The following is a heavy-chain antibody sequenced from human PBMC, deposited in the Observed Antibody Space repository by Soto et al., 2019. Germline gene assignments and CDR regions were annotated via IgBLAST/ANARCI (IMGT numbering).Heavy chain of an antibody. V-gene: IGHV4-34*01. D-gene: IGHD4-17*01. J-gene: IGHJ4*02. CDR2: INHSGST. CDR3: ARRYGPGFDY. Sequence: SETLSLTCAVNGESGGSFSGYYWSWIRQPPGKGLEWIGEINHSGSTNYNPSLKSRVTISVDTPKNQFSLKLSSVTAADTAVYYCARRYGPGFDYWGQGTLVTVSP. CDR1: GESGGSFSGYY.